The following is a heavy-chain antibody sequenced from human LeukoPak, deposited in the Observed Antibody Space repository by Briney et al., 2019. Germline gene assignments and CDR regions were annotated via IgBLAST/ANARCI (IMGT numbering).Heavy chain of an antibody. Sequence: GGSLRLSCAASGFTFSSYAMSWVRQAPGKGLEWVSAISGSGGSTYYADSVKGRFTISRDNSKNRLYLQMNSLRAEDTAVYCCAKIGGSGSYDFDYWGQGTLVTVSS. D-gene: IGHD3-10*01. V-gene: IGHV3-23*01. J-gene: IGHJ4*02. CDR3: AKIGGSGSYDFDY. CDR2: ISGSGGST. CDR1: GFTFSSYA.